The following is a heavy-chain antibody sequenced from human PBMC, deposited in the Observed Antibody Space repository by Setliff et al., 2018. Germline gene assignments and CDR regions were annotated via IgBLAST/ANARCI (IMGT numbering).Heavy chain of an antibody. V-gene: IGHV4-38-2*01. J-gene: IGHJ4*02. D-gene: IGHD1-1*01. CDR3: ATLRTSTHFDY. CDR1: GYYIRSGYY. CDR2: IFYDGNT. Sequence: PSETLSLTCVVSGYYIRSGYYWGWIRQHPGKGLEWIGSIFYDGNTFYNPSLKSRVTMSVDTSKNQSSLKLSSVTAADTAVYYCATLRTSTHFDYWGQGTLVTVSS.